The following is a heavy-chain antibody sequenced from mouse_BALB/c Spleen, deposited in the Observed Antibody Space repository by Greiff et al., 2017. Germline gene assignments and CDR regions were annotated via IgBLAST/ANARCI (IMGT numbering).Heavy chain of an antibody. Sequence: QVHVKQSGPQLVRPGASVKISCKASGYSFTSYWMHWVKQRPGQGLEWIGMIDPSDSETRLNQKFKDKATLTVDKSSSTAYMQLSSPTSEDSAVYYCARMGLTFYAMDYWGQGTSVTVSS. V-gene: IGHV1S127*01. CDR2: IDPSDSET. CDR1: GYSFTSYW. CDR3: ARMGLTFYAMDY. D-gene: IGHD3-1*01. J-gene: IGHJ4*01.